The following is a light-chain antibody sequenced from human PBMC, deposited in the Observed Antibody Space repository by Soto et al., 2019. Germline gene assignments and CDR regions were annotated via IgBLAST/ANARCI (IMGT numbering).Light chain of an antibody. CDR2: WAS. V-gene: IGKV4-1*01. CDR1: QTVLYSPNNMNY. Sequence: EIVLTQSPDSLAVSLGERVTINCKSSQTVLYSPNNMNYLAWYHQKPGQPPKLLLYWASTRESGVPDRFSGSGSGTDFTLTISRLHAEDVAVYQCQQFLYLPPASGGETKVDIK. CDR3: QQFLYLPPA. J-gene: IGKJ4*01.